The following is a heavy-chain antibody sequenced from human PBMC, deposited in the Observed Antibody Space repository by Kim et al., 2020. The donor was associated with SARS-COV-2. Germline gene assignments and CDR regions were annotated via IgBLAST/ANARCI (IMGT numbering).Heavy chain of an antibody. CDR1: GFTFSNYW. CDR2: IKSDGSST. J-gene: IGHJ4*02. D-gene: IGHD3-10*01. V-gene: IGHV3-74*01. CDR3: ARERGPLDY. Sequence: GGSLRLSCAASGFTFSNYWMYWVRQDPGKVLVWVSRIKSDGSSTGYADSVKGRFTISRDNAKNTLNLQMNSLRAEDTAVYYCARERGPLDYWGQGTLVTVSS.